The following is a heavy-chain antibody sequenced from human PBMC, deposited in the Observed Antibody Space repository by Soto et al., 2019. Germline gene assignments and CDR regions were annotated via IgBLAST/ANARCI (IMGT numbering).Heavy chain of an antibody. D-gene: IGHD6-19*01. J-gene: IGHJ5*02. CDR1: GYTFTSYG. V-gene: IGHV1-18*04. CDR2: ISAYNGNT. CDR3: ARDPGYSSGGYWFDP. Sequence: SSVKVSCKASGYTFTSYGISWVRQAPGQGLEWMGWISAYNGNTNYAQKLQGRVTMTTDTSTSTAYMELMSLRSEDTDVYYCARDPGYSSGGYWFDPWGQGTLVTVSS.